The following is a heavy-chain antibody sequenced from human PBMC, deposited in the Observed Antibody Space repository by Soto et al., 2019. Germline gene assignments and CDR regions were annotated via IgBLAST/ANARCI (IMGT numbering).Heavy chain of an antibody. CDR1: GASVAGGSHY. J-gene: IGHJ4*02. CDR2: IPSRGRP. V-gene: IGHV4-30-4*01. Sequence: QVQLRESGPGLVKPSQTLSLTCSVSGASVAGGSHYWSWVRQPPGKCLEWIGYIPSRGRPFYNPSLTSRGTISADTSKNQLSLQLTSVTAADTAVYYCARDTYSGYDCGLWGQGTLDTVSS. D-gene: IGHD5-12*01. CDR3: ARDTYSGYDCGL.